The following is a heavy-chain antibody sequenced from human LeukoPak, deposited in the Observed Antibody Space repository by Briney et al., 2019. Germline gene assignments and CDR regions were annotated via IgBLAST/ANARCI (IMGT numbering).Heavy chain of an antibody. CDR3: ARALDYYDSSGSLGY. Sequence: TGGSLRLSCAASGFTFSSYDMHWVRHATGKGLEWVSAIGTAGDTYYPGSVKGRFTISRENAKNSLYLQMNSLRAGDTAVYYCARALDYYDSSGSLGYWGQGTLVTVSS. CDR2: IGTAGDT. V-gene: IGHV3-13*01. D-gene: IGHD3-22*01. J-gene: IGHJ4*02. CDR1: GFTFSSYD.